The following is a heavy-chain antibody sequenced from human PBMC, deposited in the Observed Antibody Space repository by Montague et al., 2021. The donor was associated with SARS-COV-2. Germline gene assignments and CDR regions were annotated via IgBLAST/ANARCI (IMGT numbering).Heavy chain of an antibody. CDR2: MYYSGST. CDR1: GGSISSGNYY. V-gene: IGHV4-39*07. CDR3: ARDDIVLQGVTKGMDV. J-gene: IGHJ6*02. D-gene: IGHD3-10*01. Sequence: SETLSLTCTVSGGSISSGNYYWGWIRQPPGKGPEWIGNMYYSGSTYYNPSLKSRVTISIDTSKNQFSLKLSSVIAADTAVYYCARDDIVLQGVTKGMDVWGQGTTVTVSS.